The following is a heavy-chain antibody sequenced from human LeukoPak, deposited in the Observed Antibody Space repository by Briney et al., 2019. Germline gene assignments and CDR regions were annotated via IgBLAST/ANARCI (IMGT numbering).Heavy chain of an antibody. D-gene: IGHD6-19*01. V-gene: IGHV5-51*01. CDR1: GYSFTCYW. Sequence: WESLKISCKGSGYSFTCYWIGWVRQMPGKGLEWMGILNPGDSDIRYSPSFQGQVTISADRSISTAYLQWSSLTASDTAIYYCARSQSSAWYYWGQGTLVTVAS. CDR2: LNPGDSDI. J-gene: IGHJ4*02. CDR3: ARSQSSAWYY.